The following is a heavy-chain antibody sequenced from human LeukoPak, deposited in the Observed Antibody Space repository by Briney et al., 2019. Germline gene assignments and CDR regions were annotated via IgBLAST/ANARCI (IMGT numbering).Heavy chain of an antibody. Sequence: ASVKVSCKASGYTFTSYYMHWVRQAPGQGLEWMGIINPSGGSTSYAQKFQGRVTMTRDMSTSTVYMELSSLRSEDTAVYYCARMPGGANYFYDHWGQGTLVTVSS. CDR2: INPSGGST. J-gene: IGHJ4*02. CDR3: ARMPGGANYFYDH. CDR1: GYTFTSYY. D-gene: IGHD4/OR15-4a*01. V-gene: IGHV1-46*01.